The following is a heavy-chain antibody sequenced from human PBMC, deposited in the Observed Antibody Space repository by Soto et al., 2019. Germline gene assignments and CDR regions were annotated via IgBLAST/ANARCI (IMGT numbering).Heavy chain of an antibody. D-gene: IGHD1-26*01. CDR3: ARVRVVGVPHRTFDE. V-gene: IGHV4-30-4*01. Sequence: SETLSLTCTVSGGSISSGDYYWSWIRQPPGKGLEWIGYIYYSGSTYYNPSLKSRLTMSVDTSKNQFSLKLSSVTAADTAVYYCARVRVVGVPHRTFDEWGKGTLVTVLS. CDR2: IYYSGST. J-gene: IGHJ4*02. CDR1: GGSISSGDYY.